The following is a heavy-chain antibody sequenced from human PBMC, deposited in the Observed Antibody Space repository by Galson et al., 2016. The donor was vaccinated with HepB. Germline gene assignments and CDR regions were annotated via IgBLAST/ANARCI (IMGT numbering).Heavy chain of an antibody. CDR1: GFIFRNYA. J-gene: IGHJ6*02. V-gene: IGHV3-23*01. D-gene: IGHD3-3*02. CDR2: ISGSGGST. Sequence: SLRLSCAVSGFIFRNYAMSWVRQAPGKGLDWVAGISGSGGSTHYAESVKGRFTVSRDTSKDTLYLQMNSLRVEDTAIYYCARVLGKNMFGMVPLAGSYGLDVWGHGTTVTVSS. CDR3: ARVLGKNMFGMVPLAGSYGLDV.